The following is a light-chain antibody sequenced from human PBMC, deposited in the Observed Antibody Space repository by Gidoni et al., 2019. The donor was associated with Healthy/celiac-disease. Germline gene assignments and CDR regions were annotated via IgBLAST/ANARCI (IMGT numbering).Light chain of an antibody. CDR2: RNN. Sequence: SVLTQPPSASGTPGQRVTISCSGSSSNIGSNYVYWYQQPPGTAPKLLIYRNNQRPSGVPDRFSGSKSGTSASLAISGLRSEDEADYYCAAWDDSLSVWVFGGGTKLTVL. CDR3: AAWDDSLSVWV. J-gene: IGLJ3*02. V-gene: IGLV1-47*01. CDR1: SSNIGSNY.